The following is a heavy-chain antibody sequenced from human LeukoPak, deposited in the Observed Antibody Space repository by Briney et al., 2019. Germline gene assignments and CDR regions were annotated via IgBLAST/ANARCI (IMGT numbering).Heavy chain of an antibody. D-gene: IGHD2-2*01. J-gene: IGHJ4*02. V-gene: IGHV4-30-4*08. CDR2: IYYSGST. CDR3: ARVRGWGWAYCSSTSCYFDY. CDR1: GGSISSGDYY. Sequence: PSETLSLTCTVSGGSISSGDYYWSWIRQPPGKGLEWIGYIYYSGSTYYNPSLKSRVTISVDTSKNQFSLKLSSVTAADTAVYYCARVRGWGWAYCSSTSCYFDYWGQGTLVTVSS.